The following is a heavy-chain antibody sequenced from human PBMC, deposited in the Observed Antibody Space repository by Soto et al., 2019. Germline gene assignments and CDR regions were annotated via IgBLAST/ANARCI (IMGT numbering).Heavy chain of an antibody. Sequence: GESLKISCKGSGYSFSSYRIGWVRQMPGKGLEWMGIIYPGDSDTRYSPSFQGHVTISADKSISTAYLQWSSLKASDSGIYYCARPFIVGNIQRGLYGMDVWGQGTTVTVSS. CDR2: IYPGDSDT. CDR3: ARPFIVGNIQRGLYGMDV. D-gene: IGHD1-26*01. J-gene: IGHJ6*02. V-gene: IGHV5-51*01. CDR1: GYSFSSYR.